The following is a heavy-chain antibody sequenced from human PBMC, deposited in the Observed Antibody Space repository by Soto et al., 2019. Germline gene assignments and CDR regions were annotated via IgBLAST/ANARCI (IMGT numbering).Heavy chain of an antibody. J-gene: IGHJ4*02. Sequence: LRLSCEGPGFTFSDYGFHWVRQAPGKGVEWVAMISYDGSDRYYRDSVQGRFTISRDDSKNTVFLQMNSLRTEDTAMYYCARSTYCNGGSCYPQYWGPGTLVTVSS. CDR3: ARSTYCNGGSCYPQY. V-gene: IGHV3-30*03. CDR2: ISYDGSDR. D-gene: IGHD2-15*01. CDR1: GFTFSDYG.